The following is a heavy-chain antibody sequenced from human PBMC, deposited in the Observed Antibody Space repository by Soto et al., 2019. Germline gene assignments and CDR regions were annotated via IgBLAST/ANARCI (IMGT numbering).Heavy chain of an antibody. D-gene: IGHD1-26*01. CDR1: NDSFTSYY. J-gene: IGHJ6*02. V-gene: IGHV4-4*07. CDR2: GHVTGNI. Sequence: SETLSLTCTVSNDSFTSYYWSWIRQSAGRGLEWIGRGHVTGNIHYNPSLRRRVTMSSDSSSNQFFLRLSSVTAAGPAVYYCGRDAKYSLSWYYYQGIALWAPGTTVPVSS. CDR3: GRDAKYSLSWYYYQGIAL.